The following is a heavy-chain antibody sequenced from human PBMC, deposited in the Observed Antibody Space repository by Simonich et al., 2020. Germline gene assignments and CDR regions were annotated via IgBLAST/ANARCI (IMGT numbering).Heavy chain of an antibody. CDR1: GYTFTSYS. D-gene: IGHD2-15*01. CDR3: ARASRGTWWYYYFDF. J-gene: IGHJ4*02. Sequence: QVQLVQSGAEVKKPGASVKVSCKASGYTFTSYSISWVRQAPGQGLEWMGWINSYNGYTNYAQKLQGRITMTTDTSTITAYMELRSLRSDDTAVYYCARASRGTWWYYYFDFWGQGTLVTVSS. V-gene: IGHV1-18*01. CDR2: INSYNGYT.